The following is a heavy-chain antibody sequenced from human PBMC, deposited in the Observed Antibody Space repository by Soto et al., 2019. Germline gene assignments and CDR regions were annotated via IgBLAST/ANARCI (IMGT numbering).Heavy chain of an antibody. CDR1: GFTFSSYG. V-gene: IGHV3-30*18. CDR2: ISCDGSNK. CDR3: AKDRSVAARYYYYGMDV. Sequence: QVQLVESGGGVVQPGKSLRLSCAATGFTFSSYGMHWVRQAPGRGLEWVAVISCDGSNKYYADSVKGRFTISRDNSKNTLDLQMNSLRPEDTAVYYCAKDRSVAARYYYYGMDVWGQGTTVTVSS. D-gene: IGHD6-19*01. J-gene: IGHJ6*02.